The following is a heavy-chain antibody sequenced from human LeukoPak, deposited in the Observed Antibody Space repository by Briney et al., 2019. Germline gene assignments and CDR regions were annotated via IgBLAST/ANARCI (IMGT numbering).Heavy chain of an antibody. Sequence: ASVKVSCKASGYPFTDYYMHWVRQAPRQGLEWMGWINPNSGGTNYAQKFQGRVTMTRDTSISTAYMELSRLRSDDTAVYYCARGLYDSSDYWGQGTLVTVSS. CDR3: ARGLYDSSDY. D-gene: IGHD3-22*01. CDR1: GYPFTDYY. V-gene: IGHV1-2*02. CDR2: INPNSGGT. J-gene: IGHJ4*02.